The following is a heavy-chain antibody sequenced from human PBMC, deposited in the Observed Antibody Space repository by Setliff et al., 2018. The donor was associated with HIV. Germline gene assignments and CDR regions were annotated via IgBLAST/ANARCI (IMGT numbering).Heavy chain of an antibody. D-gene: IGHD2-2*01. Sequence: GSGPTLVNPTQTLTLTCTFSGFSLSTSGVGVGWIRQPPGKALEWLAHIFPNDEKSYSTSLKSRLTISKDTSKSQVVLTMTNMDPVDTATYYCARKGDCSSTSCPPDYWGQGTLVTVSS. J-gene: IGHJ4*02. CDR3: ARKGDCSSTSCPPDY. V-gene: IGHV2-26*01. CDR1: GFSLSTSGVG. CDR2: IFPNDEK.